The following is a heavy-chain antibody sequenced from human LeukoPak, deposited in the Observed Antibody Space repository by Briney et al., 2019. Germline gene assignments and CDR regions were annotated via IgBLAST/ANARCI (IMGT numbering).Heavy chain of an antibody. Sequence: SQTLSLTCTVSGGSISSGSYYWSWIRQPAGKGLEWIGRIYTSGSTNYKPSLKSRVTISVDTSKNQFSLKLSSVTAADTAVYYCARAAVVLWFGEYNWFDPWGQGTLVTVSS. D-gene: IGHD3-10*01. J-gene: IGHJ5*02. V-gene: IGHV4-61*02. CDR3: ARAAVVLWFGEYNWFDP. CDR2: IYTSGST. CDR1: GGSISSGSYY.